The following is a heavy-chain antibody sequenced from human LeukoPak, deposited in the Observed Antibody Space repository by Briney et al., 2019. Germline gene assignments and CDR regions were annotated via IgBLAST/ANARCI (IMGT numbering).Heavy chain of an antibody. D-gene: IGHD2-15*01. CDR1: GGTFSSYA. CDR2: IIPIFGTA. J-gene: IGHJ4*02. CDR3: AKDLRIVVVVAATQSTNNF. Sequence: SVKVSCKASGGTFSSYAISWVRQAPGQGLEWMGGIIPIFGTANYAQKFQGRVTITTDESTSTAYMELSSLRSEDTAVYYCAKDLRIVVVVAATQSTNNFWGQGTLVTVSS. V-gene: IGHV1-69*05.